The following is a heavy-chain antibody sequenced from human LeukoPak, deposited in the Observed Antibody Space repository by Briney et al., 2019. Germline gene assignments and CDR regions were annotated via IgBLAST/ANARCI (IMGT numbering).Heavy chain of an antibody. CDR2: IRFDGSNN. Sequence: GGSLRLSCAASGFTFDDYAMHWVRQAPGKGLEWVAFIRFDGSNNYYADSVKGRFTISRDNSKNTLYLQMNSLSAEDTAVYYCAKAGGGYCPYYYYYIDVWGNGTTVTIS. V-gene: IGHV3-30*02. CDR1: GFTFDDYA. D-gene: IGHD2-21*02. J-gene: IGHJ6*03. CDR3: AKAGGGYCPYYYYYIDV.